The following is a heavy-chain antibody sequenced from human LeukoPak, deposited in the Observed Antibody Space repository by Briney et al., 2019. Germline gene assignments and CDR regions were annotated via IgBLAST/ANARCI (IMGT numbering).Heavy chain of an antibody. D-gene: IGHD3-10*01. V-gene: IGHV1-18*01. CDR1: GYTFTSYG. CDR3: ARDRTMVRGNWFDP. CDR2: ISAYNGNT. Sequence: GASVKVPCKASGYTFTSYGISWVRQAPGQGLEWMGWISAYNGNTNYAQKLQGRVTMTRDTSISTAYMELSRLRSDDTAVYYCARDRTMVRGNWFDPWGQGTLVTVSS. J-gene: IGHJ5*02.